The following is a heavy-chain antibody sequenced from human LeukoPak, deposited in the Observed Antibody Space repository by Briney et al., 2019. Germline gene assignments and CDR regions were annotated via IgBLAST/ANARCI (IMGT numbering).Heavy chain of an antibody. J-gene: IGHJ4*02. V-gene: IGHV4-4*02. Sequence: SGTLSLTCAVSGGSISSSNWWSWVRQPPGKGLEWIGEIYHSGSTNCNPSLKSRVTISVDKSKNQFSLKLSSVTAADTAVYYCARGNDYGDYGLDYWGQGTLVTVSS. D-gene: IGHD4-17*01. CDR2: IYHSGST. CDR3: ARGNDYGDYGLDY. CDR1: GGSISSSNW.